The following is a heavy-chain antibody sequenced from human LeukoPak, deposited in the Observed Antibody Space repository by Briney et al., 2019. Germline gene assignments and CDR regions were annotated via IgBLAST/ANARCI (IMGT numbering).Heavy chain of an antibody. Sequence: GGSLRLSCAASGFTFSSYAMSWVRQAPGKGLEWVSAISGSGGSTYYADSVEGRFTISRDNSKNTLYLQMNSLRAEDTAVYYCAKDFWSGYYPNYWGQGTLVTVSS. CDR3: AKDFWSGYYPNY. D-gene: IGHD3-3*01. J-gene: IGHJ4*02. V-gene: IGHV3-23*01. CDR2: ISGSGGST. CDR1: GFTFSSYA.